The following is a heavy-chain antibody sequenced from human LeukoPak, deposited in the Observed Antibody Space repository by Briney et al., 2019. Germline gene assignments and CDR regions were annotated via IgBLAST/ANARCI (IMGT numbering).Heavy chain of an antibody. V-gene: IGHV3-23*01. CDR3: AKNGDRGAYCTGGTCYPYFYYYMDV. Sequence: GGSLRLSCAASGFTFRSYGMSWVRRAPGKGLEWVSGMSGSGVNTDYADSVKGRFTTSRDNSKNTLYLQMNSLRAEDTAVYYCAKNGDRGAYCTGGTCYPYFYYYMDVWGKGTTVTI. CDR1: GFTFRSYG. CDR2: MSGSGVNT. D-gene: IGHD2-15*01. J-gene: IGHJ6*03.